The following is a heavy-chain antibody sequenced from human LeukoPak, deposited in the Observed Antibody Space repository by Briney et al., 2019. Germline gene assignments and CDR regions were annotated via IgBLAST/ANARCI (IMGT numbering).Heavy chain of an antibody. J-gene: IGHJ5*02. CDR1: GYTFTGYY. D-gene: IGHD2-2*01. CDR3: ARDLVVVPAASSFDP. Sequence: ASVKVSCKASGYTFTGYYMHWVRQAPGQGLEWMGWINPNSGGTNYAQKFQGRVTMTRDTSISTAYMELSRLRSDDTAVYYCARDLVVVPAASSFDPWGQGTLVTVSS. CDR2: INPNSGGT. V-gene: IGHV1-2*02.